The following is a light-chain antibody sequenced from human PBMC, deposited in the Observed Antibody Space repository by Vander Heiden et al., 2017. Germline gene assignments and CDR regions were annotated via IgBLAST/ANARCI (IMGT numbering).Light chain of an antibody. CDR3: QHRSNWPT. J-gene: IGKJ4*01. CDR1: QSIRSY. CDR2: DAS. V-gene: IGKV3-11*01. Sequence: EIVLTQSPATLSLSPGERATLSCRASQSIRSYLAWYQHKPGQPPRLLIYDASNRATGIPARCSGSGSGTDFTLTISSLEAEDFAVYYCQHRSNWPTFGGGSKVEIK.